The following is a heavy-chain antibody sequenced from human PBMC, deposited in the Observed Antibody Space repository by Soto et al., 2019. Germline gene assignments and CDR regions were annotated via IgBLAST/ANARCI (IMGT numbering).Heavy chain of an antibody. CDR2: ISESGGRT. D-gene: IGHD3-10*01. V-gene: IGHV3-23*01. J-gene: IGHJ4*02. CDR3: AKDYYYYGSGNWLFDY. Sequence: LGGSLRLSCTASGFTFSSYAMGWVHQAPGKGLEWLSTISESGGRTYYADSVNGRFTISRDKSKNTLYLEINSLRAEDTAVDYGAKDYYYYGSGNWLFDYWCKG. CDR1: GFTFSSYA.